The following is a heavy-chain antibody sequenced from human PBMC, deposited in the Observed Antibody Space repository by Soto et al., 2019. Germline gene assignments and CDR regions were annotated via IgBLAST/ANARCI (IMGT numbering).Heavy chain of an antibody. CDR1: GDSISSSSYY. Sequence: SETLSLTCTVYGDSISSSSYYWGWIRQPPGKGLEWIGSMFYSGNTYHNPSLKSRVTISVDTSNYQFSLKLSSVTAADTAVYYCARQGGDYGLDVWGQATTVTFSS. V-gene: IGHV4-39*01. D-gene: IGHD2-21*01. J-gene: IGHJ6*02. CDR2: MFYSGNT. CDR3: ARQGGDYGLDV.